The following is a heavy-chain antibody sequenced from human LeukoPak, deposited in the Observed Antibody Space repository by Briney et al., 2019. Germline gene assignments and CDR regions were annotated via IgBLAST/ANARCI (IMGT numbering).Heavy chain of an antibody. CDR2: ITSDGSTS. J-gene: IGHJ4*02. Sequence: ETLSLTCTVSGVSISNYYWSWIRQPPGKGLEWLCRITSDGSTSYYADSVRGRFTISRDNAKNTLYLQMNSLTDEDTAVYYCASPKPDYWGQGTLVTVSS. CDR1: GVSISNYY. V-gene: IGHV3-74*01. CDR3: ASPKPDY.